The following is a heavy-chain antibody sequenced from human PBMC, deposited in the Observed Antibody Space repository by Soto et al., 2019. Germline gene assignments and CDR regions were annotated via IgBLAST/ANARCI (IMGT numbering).Heavy chain of an antibody. Sequence: GESLKISCKGSGYSFTSYWIGWVRQMPGKGLESMGIIFLVVSDTRYSPSFQGQFTISADNSISTAYLLLSSLKASDPAMFYCSRRWGYCSGGSCPNYYYYGMDVWGQGTTVTVSS. CDR3: SRRWGYCSGGSCPNYYYYGMDV. CDR1: GYSFTSYW. V-gene: IGHV5-51*01. CDR2: IFLVVSDT. D-gene: IGHD2-15*01. J-gene: IGHJ6*02.